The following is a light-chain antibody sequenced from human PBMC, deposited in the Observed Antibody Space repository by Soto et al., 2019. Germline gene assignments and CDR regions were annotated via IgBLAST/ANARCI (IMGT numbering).Light chain of an antibody. Sequence: DIQMTQSPSSLSASVGDRVTITCRASQSISNYLNWYQQKPGKAPKLLIYGASTLQSGVPSRFSGSGSGTDFTLTISSLQPEDCATYSWQHGYSIVSFTFGPGTKVDIK. CDR3: QHGYSIVSFT. V-gene: IGKV1-39*01. CDR2: GAS. J-gene: IGKJ3*01. CDR1: QSISNY.